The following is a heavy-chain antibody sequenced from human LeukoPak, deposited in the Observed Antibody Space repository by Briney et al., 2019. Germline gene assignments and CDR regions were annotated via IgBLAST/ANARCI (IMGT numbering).Heavy chain of an antibody. V-gene: IGHV3-15*01. J-gene: IGHJ4*02. CDR3: TTAPSGYAYMNGWHLDY. CDR2: IKSKTDGETT. D-gene: IGHD5-18*01. CDR1: GVTLSDHH. Sequence: PGGSLRLSCAASGVTLSDHHMDWVRQAPGKGLEWVGRIKSKTDGETTDYAAPVKGRFTISRDDSKNTLYLQMNSLKTEDTALYYCTTAPSGYAYMNGWHLDYWGQGALVTVSS.